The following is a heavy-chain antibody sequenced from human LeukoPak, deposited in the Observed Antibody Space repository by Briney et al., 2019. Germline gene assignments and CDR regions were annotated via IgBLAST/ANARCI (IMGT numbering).Heavy chain of an antibody. CDR2: ICGSTSTT. V-gene: IGHV3-23*01. Sequence: GGSLRLSCAASGFTFSIYAMSWVRQAPGKGLEWVSSICGSTSTTYYADSVKGRFTISRDNSKNTLHLQMNSLRAADTAVYYCAKQRGGSCYSAFDHWGQGTRATVSS. CDR1: GFTFSIYA. D-gene: IGHD2-15*01. CDR3: AKQRGGSCYSAFDH. J-gene: IGHJ4*02.